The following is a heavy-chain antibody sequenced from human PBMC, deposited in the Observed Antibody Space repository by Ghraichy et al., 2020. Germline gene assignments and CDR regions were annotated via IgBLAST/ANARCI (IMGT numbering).Heavy chain of an antibody. Sequence: ASVKVSCKASGYTFTSYGISWVRQAPGQGLEWMGWISAYNGNTNYAQKLQGRVTMTTDTSTSTAYMELRSLRSDDTAVYYCARESLKIVVVPAAMSYYYYYYMDVWGKGTTVTVSS. CDR2: ISAYNGNT. J-gene: IGHJ6*03. V-gene: IGHV1-18*01. CDR3: ARESLKIVVVPAAMSYYYYYYMDV. D-gene: IGHD2-2*01. CDR1: GYTFTSYG.